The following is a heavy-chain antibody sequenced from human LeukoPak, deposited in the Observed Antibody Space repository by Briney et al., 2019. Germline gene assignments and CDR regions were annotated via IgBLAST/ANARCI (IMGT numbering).Heavy chain of an antibody. D-gene: IGHD3-3*01. CDR2: IIQDGSEK. CDR3: AKEDHDFWSGYYARRGGDYFDY. Sequence: PGGSLRLSCAASGFIFSSYWMSWVRQAPGKGLEWVANIIQDGSEKYYVDSVKGRFTISRDNTKNSLYLQMNSLRAEDTAVYYCAKEDHDFWSGYYARRGGDYFDYWGQGTLVTVSS. J-gene: IGHJ4*02. CDR1: GFIFSSYW. V-gene: IGHV3-7*03.